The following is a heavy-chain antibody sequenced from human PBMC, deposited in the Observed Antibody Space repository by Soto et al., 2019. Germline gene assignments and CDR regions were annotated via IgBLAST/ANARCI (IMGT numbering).Heavy chain of an antibody. Sequence: PETLSLTCTVSGGSISSYYWSWIRQPPGKGLEWIGYIYYSGSTNYNPSLKSRVTISVDTSKNQFSLKLSSVTAADTAVYYCARDSGSDGDSGYCEYWGQGTLVTVS. J-gene: IGHJ4*02. V-gene: IGHV4-59*01. CDR3: ARDSGSDGDSGYCEY. D-gene: IGHD1-26*01. CDR2: IYYSGST. CDR1: GGSISSYY.